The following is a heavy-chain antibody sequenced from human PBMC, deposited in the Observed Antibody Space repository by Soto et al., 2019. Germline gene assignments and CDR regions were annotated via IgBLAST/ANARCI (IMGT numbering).Heavy chain of an antibody. V-gene: IGHV3-7*01. D-gene: IGHD3-9*01. Sequence: GGSLRLSCAASGFTFSNYWMSWVRQAPGKGLEWVANMKQDGSDKYYVDSVKGRFTISRDNAKNSLYLQMNNLRAEDTAVYYCARGGILTGYSNEYWGQGTLVTVS. CDR1: GFTFSNYW. J-gene: IGHJ4*02. CDR3: ARGGILTGYSNEY. CDR2: MKQDGSDK.